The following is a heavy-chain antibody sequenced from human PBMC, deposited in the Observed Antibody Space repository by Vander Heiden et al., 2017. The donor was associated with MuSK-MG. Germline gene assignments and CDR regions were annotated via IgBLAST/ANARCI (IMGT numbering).Heavy chain of an antibody. CDR2: INHSGST. D-gene: IGHD2-15*01. CDR3: ASGSGYCSGGSCANDAFDI. J-gene: IGHJ3*02. Sequence: QVQLQQWGAGLLKPSETLSLTCAVFGGSFRRYYGSWIRQPRGKGLEWIGEINHSGSTNYNPSLKCRVTISVDTSKNQCSLKLSSVTAADTAVYYCASGSGYCSGGSCANDAFDIWGQGTMVTVSS. V-gene: IGHV4-34*01. CDR1: GGSFRRYY.